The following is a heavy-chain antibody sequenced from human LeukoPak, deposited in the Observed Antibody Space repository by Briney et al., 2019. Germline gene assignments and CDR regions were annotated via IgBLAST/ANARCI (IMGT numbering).Heavy chain of an antibody. D-gene: IGHD3-10*01. CDR1: GYTFTGYY. Sequence: ASVKVSCKASGYTFTGYYMHWVRQAPGQGREWMGWINPNSGGTNYAQKFQGRVTMTRDTSISTAYMELSSLKASDIAMYYCARRGMNDAFDIWGQGTMVTVSS. CDR3: ARRGMNDAFDI. V-gene: IGHV1-2*02. CDR2: INPNSGGT. J-gene: IGHJ3*02.